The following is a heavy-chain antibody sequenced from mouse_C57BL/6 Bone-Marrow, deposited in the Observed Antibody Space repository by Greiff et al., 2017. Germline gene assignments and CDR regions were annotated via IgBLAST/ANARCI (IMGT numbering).Heavy chain of an antibody. Sequence: QVQLQQSGAELARPGASVTMSCKASGYTFTSYTMHWVKQRPGQGLEWIGYINPSSGYTKYNHKLKDKSTLTANKSSSTAYMQLSRLTSEDSAVYYCARSGTVYWGQGTTLTVSS. CDR1: GYTFTSYT. CDR2: INPSSGYT. D-gene: IGHD3-1*01. V-gene: IGHV1-4*01. CDR3: ARSGTVY. J-gene: IGHJ2*01.